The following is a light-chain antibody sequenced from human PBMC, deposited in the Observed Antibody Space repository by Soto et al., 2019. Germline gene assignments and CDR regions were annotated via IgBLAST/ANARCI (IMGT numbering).Light chain of an antibody. CDR2: EVV. CDR1: SRDVGGYDY. V-gene: IGLV2-14*01. Sequence: QSVLTQPASVSGSPGQSITISCTGTSRDVGGYDYVSWYQRPPGKTPELMIYEVVNRPSWVSNRFPGSKSGNTAPLALSGLQAEDWDDYYCCSFANNPPYVLGTGTKLTVL. CDR3: CSFANNPPYV. J-gene: IGLJ1*01.